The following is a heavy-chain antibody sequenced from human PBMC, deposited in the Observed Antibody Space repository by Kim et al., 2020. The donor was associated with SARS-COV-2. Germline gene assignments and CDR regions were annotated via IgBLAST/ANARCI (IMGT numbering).Heavy chain of an antibody. CDR1: GGSFSGYY. V-gene: IGHV4-34*01. Sequence: SETLSLTCAVYGGSFSGYYWSWIRQPPGKGLEWIGEINHSGSTNYNPSLKSRVTISVDTSKNQFSLKLSSVTAADTAVYYCARATITMIVVVKGDAFDI. D-gene: IGHD3-22*01. J-gene: IGHJ3*02. CDR2: INHSGST. CDR3: ARATITMIVVVKGDAFDI.